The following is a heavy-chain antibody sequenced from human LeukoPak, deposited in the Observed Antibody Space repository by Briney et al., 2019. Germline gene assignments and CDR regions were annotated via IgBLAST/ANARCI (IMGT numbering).Heavy chain of an antibody. V-gene: IGHV3-30*19. Sequence: PGGSLRLSCAASGFTFSSYGMHWVRQAPGKGLEWVAVISYDGSNKYYADSVKGRFTISRDNSKNTLYLQMNSLRAEDTAVYYCARGGYCSSTSCYIAPVDYGGQGTLVTVSS. CDR2: ISYDGSNK. D-gene: IGHD2-2*02. CDR3: ARGGYCSSTSCYIAPVDY. CDR1: GFTFSSYG. J-gene: IGHJ4*02.